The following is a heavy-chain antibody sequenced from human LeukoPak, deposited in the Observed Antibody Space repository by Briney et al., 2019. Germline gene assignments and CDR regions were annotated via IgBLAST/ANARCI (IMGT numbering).Heavy chain of an antibody. CDR2: IRSDGTI. D-gene: IGHD2/OR15-2a*01. Sequence: GGTLRLSCEASGFTSFNFPMNWVRKAPGKGLEWVSHIRSDGTITYADSVKGRFTISRDDAKTSVYLQMNSLRDEDTAIYYCTRDNIWAFDIWGQGTMVTVSS. V-gene: IGHV3-69-1*01. CDR3: TRDNIWAFDI. J-gene: IGHJ3*02. CDR1: GFTSFNFP.